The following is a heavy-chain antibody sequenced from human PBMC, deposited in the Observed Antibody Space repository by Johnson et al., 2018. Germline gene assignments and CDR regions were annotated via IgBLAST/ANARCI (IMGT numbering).Heavy chain of an antibody. CDR3: ASARDVGGTDFQH. Sequence: QVQLQQSGAEVKKPGASVKVSCKASGYSFPTYDINWVRQATGQGLEWMGWMNPNSGHTGSAQKFQGRVTMTRDTSIRTAYMELSSLRSEDTAVYYCASARDVGGTDFQHLGQGTLVTVAS. CDR1: GYSFPTYD. V-gene: IGHV1-8*01. D-gene: IGHD4-23*01. J-gene: IGHJ1*01. CDR2: MNPNSGHT.